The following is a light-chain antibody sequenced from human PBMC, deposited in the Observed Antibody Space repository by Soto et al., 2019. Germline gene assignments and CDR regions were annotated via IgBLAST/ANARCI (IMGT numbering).Light chain of an antibody. V-gene: IGKV3-20*01. CDR1: QSVSGSF. CDR2: GAF. J-gene: IGKJ3*01. Sequence: EIVLTQSPGTLSLSPGERATLSCRASQSVSGSFLAWYQQRPGQAPRLLIYGAFTRATGIPDRFTGSWSGTDFTLTISSLQPEDFATYYCQQSFRTPFTFGPGNKLDIK. CDR3: QQSFRTPFT.